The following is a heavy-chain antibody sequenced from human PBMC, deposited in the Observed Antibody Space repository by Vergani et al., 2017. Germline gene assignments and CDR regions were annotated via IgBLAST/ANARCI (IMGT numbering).Heavy chain of an antibody. Sequence: QLHLQESGPGLVKPSETLSLTCTVSGGSITSSSYYWGWIRQPPGKGLEWIGNIYHSGGAYYNPSLKGRVTISVDTSKNQFSLEVTSVTAADTAIYFCARTECFILRYYHWALWGQGTLDTVSS. CDR3: ARTECFILRYYHWAL. CDR2: IYHSGGA. CDR1: GGSITSSSYY. V-gene: IGHV4-39*01. J-gene: IGHJ4*02. D-gene: IGHD3-9*01.